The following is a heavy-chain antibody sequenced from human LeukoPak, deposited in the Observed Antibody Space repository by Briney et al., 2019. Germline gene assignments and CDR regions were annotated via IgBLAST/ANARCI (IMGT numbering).Heavy chain of an antibody. CDR3: ARGTVSGQDYYYMDV. D-gene: IGHD2-15*01. CDR1: GYTFTSYG. V-gene: IGHV1-18*01. J-gene: IGHJ6*03. CDR2: INGNNGKT. Sequence: ASVKVSCKASGYTFTSYGINWVRQDPGQGLEWMGWINGNNGKTNYAQKLQGRVTMTTDTSTSTVYMELRSLRSDDTAVYHCARGTVSGQDYYYMDVWGTGTTVSVSS.